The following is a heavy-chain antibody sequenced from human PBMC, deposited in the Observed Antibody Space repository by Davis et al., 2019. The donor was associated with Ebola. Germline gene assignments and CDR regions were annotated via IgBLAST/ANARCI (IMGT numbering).Heavy chain of an antibody. CDR3: ARLEVTNRDYYYGMDV. Sequence: KVSCKGSGYNFISYWIGRVRHMPGKGLEWMGIIYPADSDTRYRPSFQDQVTISADKSINTAYLQWSSLKASETAMYYCARLEVTNRDYYYGMDVWGQGTTVTVSS. D-gene: IGHD2-21*02. V-gene: IGHV5-51*01. CDR2: IYPADSDT. J-gene: IGHJ6*01. CDR1: GYNFISYW.